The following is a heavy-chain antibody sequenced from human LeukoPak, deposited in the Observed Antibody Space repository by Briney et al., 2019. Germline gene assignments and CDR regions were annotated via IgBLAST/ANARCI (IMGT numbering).Heavy chain of an antibody. Sequence: GRSLRLSCAASGFTFSSYAMHWVRQAPGKGLEWVAVISYDGNHIFYADSVKGRFTISRDNSKNTLYLQMNSLTTEDTAAYYCARCGGDCYTSTQGFDYWGQGTLVTVSS. CDR1: GFTFSSYA. V-gene: IGHV3-30*04. CDR2: ISYDGNHI. J-gene: IGHJ4*02. D-gene: IGHD2-21*02. CDR3: ARCGGDCYTSTQGFDY.